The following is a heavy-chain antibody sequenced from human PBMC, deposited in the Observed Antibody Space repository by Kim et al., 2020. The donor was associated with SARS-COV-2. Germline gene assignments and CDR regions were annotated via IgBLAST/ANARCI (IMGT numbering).Heavy chain of an antibody. CDR3: ARKVRSSSGWYP. V-gene: IGHV1-8*01. J-gene: IGHJ5*02. CDR2: MNPNSGNT. D-gene: IGHD6-19*01. CDR1: GYTFTSYD. Sequence: ASVKVSCKASGYTFTSYDINWVRQATGQGLEWMGWMNPNSGNTGYAQKFQGRVTMTRNTSISTAYMELSSLRSEDTAVYYCARKVRSSSGWYPWGQGTLVTVSS.